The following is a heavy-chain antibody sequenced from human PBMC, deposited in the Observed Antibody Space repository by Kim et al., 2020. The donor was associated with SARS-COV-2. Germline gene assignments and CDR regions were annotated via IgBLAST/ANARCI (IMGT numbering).Heavy chain of an antibody. Sequence: GGSLRLSCAASGFTFSSYAMHWVRQAPGKGLEWVAVISYDGSNKYYADSVKGRFTISRDNSKNTLYLQMNSLRAEDTAVYYCARDPDSSGWYTRAQGGFDYWGQGTLVTVSS. D-gene: IGHD6-19*01. CDR1: GFTFSSYA. CDR3: ARDPDSSGWYTRAQGGFDY. J-gene: IGHJ4*02. V-gene: IGHV3-30*04. CDR2: ISYDGSNK.